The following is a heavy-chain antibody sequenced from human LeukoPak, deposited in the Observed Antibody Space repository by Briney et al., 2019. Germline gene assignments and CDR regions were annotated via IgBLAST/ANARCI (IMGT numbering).Heavy chain of an antibody. Sequence: GGSLRLSCAASGFTFSSYGMHWIRQAPGKGLEWVAFIRNDGSSKYYADSVKGRFTISRDTSKNTLYLQMNSLRAEDTAVYYCAKFGDILTGYPYYFDYWGQGTLVTVSS. D-gene: IGHD3-9*01. V-gene: IGHV3-30*02. CDR3: AKFGDILTGYPYYFDY. J-gene: IGHJ4*02. CDR2: IRNDGSSK. CDR1: GFTFSSYG.